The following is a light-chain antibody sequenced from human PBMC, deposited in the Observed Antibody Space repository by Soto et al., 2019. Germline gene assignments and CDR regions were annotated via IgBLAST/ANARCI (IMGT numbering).Light chain of an antibody. CDR1: QSISRY. Sequence: IVLTQSPGTLSLSPGERTTLSCRASQSISRYLAWYQQKPGQGPRLLIYGASSRATGTPDRFSGSGSGTDFTLTINRLEPGDFALYYCQQYGSSPPTFGQGTKVEIK. CDR2: GAS. V-gene: IGKV3-20*01. CDR3: QQYGSSPPT. J-gene: IGKJ1*01.